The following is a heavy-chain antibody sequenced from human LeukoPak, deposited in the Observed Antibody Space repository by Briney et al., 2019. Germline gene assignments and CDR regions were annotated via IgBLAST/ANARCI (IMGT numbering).Heavy chain of an antibody. V-gene: IGHV3-21*01. D-gene: IGHD3-10*02. CDR2: ISSSSGYI. CDR1: GFIFSSYS. J-gene: IGHJ6*04. CDR3: AELGITMIGGV. Sequence: PGGSLRLSCAASGFIFSSYSMNWVRQAPGKGLEWVSYISSSSGYIYYADSVKGRFTISRDNAKNSLYLQMNSLRAEDTAVYYCAELGITMIGGVWGKGTTVTISS.